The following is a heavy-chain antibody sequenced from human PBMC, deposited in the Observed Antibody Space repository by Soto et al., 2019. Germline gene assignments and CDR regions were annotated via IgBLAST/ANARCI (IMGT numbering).Heavy chain of an antibody. Sequence: PGESLKISCKGSGYSFTSYWIGWVRQMPGKGLERMGIIYPGDSDTRYSPSFQGQVTISADKSISTAYLQWSSLKASDTAMYYCARNVGDLRGGYYGMDVWGQGTRVTVSS. CDR1: GYSFTSYW. D-gene: IGHD3-16*01. CDR2: IYPGDSDT. J-gene: IGHJ6*02. CDR3: ARNVGDLRGGYYGMDV. V-gene: IGHV5-51*01.